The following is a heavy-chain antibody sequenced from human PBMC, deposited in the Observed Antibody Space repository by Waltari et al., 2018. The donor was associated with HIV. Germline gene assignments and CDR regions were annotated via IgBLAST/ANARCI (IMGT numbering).Heavy chain of an antibody. CDR2: IYYSGST. Sequence: QVQLQESGPGLVKPSETLSLTCTVSGGSISSYFWSWIRQPPGRGLEWIGDIYYSGSTNYKPTLKSRVTISIDTSKNQFSLRLSSVTAADTAVYYCARDPGWGNLNSGAFYFQHWGQGTLVTVSS. D-gene: IGHD3-16*01. J-gene: IGHJ1*01. V-gene: IGHV4-59*01. CDR3: ARDPGWGNLNSGAFYFQH. CDR1: GGSISSYF.